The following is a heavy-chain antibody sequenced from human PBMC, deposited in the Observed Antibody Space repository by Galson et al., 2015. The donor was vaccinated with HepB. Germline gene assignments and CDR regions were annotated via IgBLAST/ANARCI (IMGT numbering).Heavy chain of an antibody. CDR3: VKVGYCSSISCYDAFDI. V-gene: IGHV3-64D*06. Sequence: SLRLSCAASGFTFSTSAMHWVRQAPGKGLESVSAISNNGDNTYYAESVKGRFIISRDNSKNTLYLQMSSLITEDTAVYYCVKVGYCSSISCYDAFDIWGQGTMVTVSS. J-gene: IGHJ3*02. D-gene: IGHD2-2*01. CDR2: ISNNGDNT. CDR1: GFTFSTSA.